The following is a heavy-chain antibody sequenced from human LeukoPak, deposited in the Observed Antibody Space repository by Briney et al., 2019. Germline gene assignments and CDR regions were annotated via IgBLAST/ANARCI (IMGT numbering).Heavy chain of an antibody. Sequence: ASVKVSCKASVYTLSDYDINSVRQAPGQGLEYMGWINPNSLIPGYARKVPGRVTLTMDTSIMTAYMELSGLTYDDTAIYYCARVKPVPTVSFDPWGQGTLVTVSS. D-gene: IGHD4-17*01. J-gene: IGHJ5*02. CDR1: VYTLSDYD. CDR3: ARVKPVPTVSFDP. CDR2: INPNSLIP. V-gene: IGHV1-8*01.